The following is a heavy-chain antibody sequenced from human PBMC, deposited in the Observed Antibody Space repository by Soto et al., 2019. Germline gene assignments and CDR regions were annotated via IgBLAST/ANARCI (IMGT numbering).Heavy chain of an antibody. J-gene: IGHJ4*02. CDR2: ISYDGSNK. D-gene: IGHD6-19*01. CDR1: GFTFSSYG. CDR3: AKDMRRTGWYVD. V-gene: IGHV3-30*18. Sequence: GGSLRLSCAASGFTFSSYGMHWVRQAPGKGLEWVAVISYDGSNKYYADSVKGRFTISRDNSKNTLYLQMNSLRAEDTTVYYCAKDMRRTGWYVDWGLGTLVTVSS.